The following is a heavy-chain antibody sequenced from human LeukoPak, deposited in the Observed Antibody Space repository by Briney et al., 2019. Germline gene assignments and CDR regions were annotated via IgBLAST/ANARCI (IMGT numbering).Heavy chain of an antibody. J-gene: IGHJ4*02. CDR3: ARDGVGGFDY. CDR1: GFTVSSNY. CDR2: IYGGGRT. D-gene: IGHD1-26*01. V-gene: IGHV3-53*04. Sequence: PGGSLRLSCAASGFTVSSNYMSWVRQAPGKGLEWVSIIYGGGRTYNADSVMGRFTISRHNSKNTLYLQMNSLRPEDTAVYYCARDGVGGFDYWGQGTLVTVSS.